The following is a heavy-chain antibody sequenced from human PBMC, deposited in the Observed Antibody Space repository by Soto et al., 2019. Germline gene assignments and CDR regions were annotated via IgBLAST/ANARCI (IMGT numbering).Heavy chain of an antibody. Sequence: QVQLVQSGAEVKKPGASVKVSCKASGYTFTSYGISWVRQAPGQGLEWMGWISAYNGNTNYAQKLQGRVTMTTDTSTSTAYMELGSLRSDDTAVYYCATTQTGYSSNWRPLDYWGQGTLVTESS. CDR3: ATTQTGYSSNWRPLDY. V-gene: IGHV1-18*01. CDR1: GYTFTSYG. D-gene: IGHD6-13*01. CDR2: ISAYNGNT. J-gene: IGHJ4*02.